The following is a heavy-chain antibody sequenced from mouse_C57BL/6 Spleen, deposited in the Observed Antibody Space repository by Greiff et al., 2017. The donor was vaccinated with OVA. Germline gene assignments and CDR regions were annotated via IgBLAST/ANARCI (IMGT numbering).Heavy chain of an antibody. Sequence: VQLQQSGAELVKPGASVKISCKASGYAFSSYWMNWVKPRPGKGLEWIGQLYPGDGDTNYNGKFKGKATLTADKSSSTAYMQLSSLTSEDSAVYFCARGGGREYFDYWGQGTTLTVSS. J-gene: IGHJ2*01. V-gene: IGHV1-80*01. D-gene: IGHD3-3*01. CDR3: ARGGGREYFDY. CDR2: LYPGDGDT. CDR1: GYAFSSYW.